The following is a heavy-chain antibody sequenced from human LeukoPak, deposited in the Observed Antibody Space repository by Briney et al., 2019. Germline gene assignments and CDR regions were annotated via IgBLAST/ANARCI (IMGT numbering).Heavy chain of an antibody. CDR3: ARRFDS. V-gene: IGHV3-48*01. J-gene: IGHJ4*02. CDR1: VFSFTAYS. CDR2: IGPGGDI. Sequence: PGGSLRLSCAASVFSFTAYSMNWVRQAPGRGLEWISYIGPGGDIYYADSVTGRFTVSRDIAKNSLYLQMNGLRVEDTAVYYCARRFDSWGQGTLVTVSS.